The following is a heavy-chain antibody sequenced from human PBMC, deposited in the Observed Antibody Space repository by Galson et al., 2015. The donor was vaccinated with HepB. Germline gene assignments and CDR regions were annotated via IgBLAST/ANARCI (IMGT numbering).Heavy chain of an antibody. CDR1: GFTFNSYE. Sequence: SLRLSCAASGFTFNSYEMNWVRQAPGKGLEWVSYISSSSSYIYYADSVKGRFTISRDNAKNSLYLQMNSLRAEDTAVYYCARDRDYGDDYVGPGDAFDIWGQGTMVIVSS. J-gene: IGHJ3*02. CDR3: ARDRDYGDDYVGPGDAFDI. CDR2: ISSSSSYI. V-gene: IGHV3-21*01. D-gene: IGHD4-17*01.